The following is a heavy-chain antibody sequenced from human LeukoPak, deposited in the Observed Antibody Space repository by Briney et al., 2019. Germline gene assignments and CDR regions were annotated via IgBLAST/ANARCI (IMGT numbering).Heavy chain of an antibody. CDR2: ISGDGAST. Sequence: PGGSLRLSCAACGFTFHAYDMHWFRQAPGKGLEWVSVISGDGASTYYADSVKGRFTISRDTSKDFLYLQMNSLTTDDTALYYCAKVRHRVSYSDCRGQRTLVTVSS. D-gene: IGHD4-17*01. J-gene: IGHJ4*02. CDR3: AKVRHRVSYSDC. V-gene: IGHV3-43*02. CDR1: GFTFHAYD.